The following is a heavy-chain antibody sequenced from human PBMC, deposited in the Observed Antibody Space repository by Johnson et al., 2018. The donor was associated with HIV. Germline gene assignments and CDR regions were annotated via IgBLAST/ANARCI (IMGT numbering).Heavy chain of an antibody. D-gene: IGHD6-19*01. CDR3: TVAGNGGAFDI. V-gene: IGHV3-33*01. CDR2: IWPDGSNR. J-gene: IGHJ3*02. CDR1: GLILSGYG. Sequence: VQLLESGGDVVQPGTSLRLSCEASGLILSGYGLHWVRQAPGKGLEWVAVIWPDGSNRYYADSVKGRFTISRDNSKNTLYLQMNSLRAGDTAVYYCTVAGNGGAFDIWGQGTLVTVSS.